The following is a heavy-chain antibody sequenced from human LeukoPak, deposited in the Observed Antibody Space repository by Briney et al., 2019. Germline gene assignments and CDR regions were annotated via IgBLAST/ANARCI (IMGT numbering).Heavy chain of an antibody. CDR1: GGSISSYY. J-gene: IGHJ6*02. Sequence: SETLSLTCTVSGGSISSYYWSWIRQPPGKGLEWIGYIYYSGSTNYNPSLKSRVTISVDTSKNQFSLKLSSVTAADTAVYYCARHTYYDFWSGYWRYYGMDVWGQGTTVTVSS. D-gene: IGHD3-3*01. CDR2: IYYSGST. V-gene: IGHV4-59*08. CDR3: ARHTYYDFWSGYWRYYGMDV.